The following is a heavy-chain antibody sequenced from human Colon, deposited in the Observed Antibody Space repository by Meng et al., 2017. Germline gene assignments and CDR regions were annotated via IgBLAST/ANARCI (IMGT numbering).Heavy chain of an antibody. CDR1: GFTFSDYY. D-gene: IGHD3-3*01. Sequence: GESLKISCAASGFTFSDYYMSWIRQAPGKGLGWVSYISSSGSTIYYADPVKGRFTISRDNDKNSLYLQMNSLRAEDTAVYYCARRDNTIFGVAPFDPWGQGTLVTVSS. CDR2: ISSSGSTI. J-gene: IGHJ5*02. V-gene: IGHV3-11*01. CDR3: ARRDNTIFGVAPFDP.